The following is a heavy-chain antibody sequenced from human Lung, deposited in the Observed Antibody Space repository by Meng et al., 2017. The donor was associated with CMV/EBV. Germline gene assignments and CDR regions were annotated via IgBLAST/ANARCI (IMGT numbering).Heavy chain of an antibody. CDR3: ARGNGWRFDY. D-gene: IGHD6-19*01. CDR2: ININTGNP. Sequence: HVQLVQSGSELKKPGDSGKVSCQAAGYTFPSSSMNWLRHAPGQGLEWMGWININTGNPTYAQGFKGRFVFSLDTSVSTAYLQIDSLNADDTDVYYFARGNGWRFDYWGQGTLVTVSS. CDR1: GYTFPSSS. V-gene: IGHV7-4-1*01. J-gene: IGHJ4*02.